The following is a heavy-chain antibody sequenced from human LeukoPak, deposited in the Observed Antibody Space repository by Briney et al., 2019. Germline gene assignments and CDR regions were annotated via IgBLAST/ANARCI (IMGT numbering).Heavy chain of an antibody. CDR1: GFTVSRYD. D-gene: IGHD2-21*02. J-gene: IGHJ5*02. Sequence: GGSLRLSCAASGFTVSRYDMHWVRRAPGKGLEWVSAISGSGGSTYYADSVKGRFTISRDNSKNTLYLQMNSLRAEDTAVYYCAKFLADCGGDCSQCWFDPWGQGTLVTVSS. V-gene: IGHV3-23*01. CDR3: AKFLADCGGDCSQCWFDP. CDR2: ISGSGGST.